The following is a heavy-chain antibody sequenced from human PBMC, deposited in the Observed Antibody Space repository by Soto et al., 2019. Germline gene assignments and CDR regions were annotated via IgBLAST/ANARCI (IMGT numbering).Heavy chain of an antibody. V-gene: IGHV1-69*02. J-gene: IGHJ4*02. CDR3: ARGLDYYGSGSYLDY. CDR1: GGTFSSYT. D-gene: IGHD3-10*01. Sequence: QVQLVQSGAEVKKPGSSVKVSCKASGGTFSSYTISWVRQAPGQGLEWMGRIIPILGIANYAQKFQGRVTIXXDXSXTTAYMELSSLRSEDTAVYYCARGLDYYGSGSYLDYWGQGTLVTVSS. CDR2: IIPILGIA.